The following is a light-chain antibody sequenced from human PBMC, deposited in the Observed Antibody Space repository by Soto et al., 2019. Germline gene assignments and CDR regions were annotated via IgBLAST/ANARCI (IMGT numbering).Light chain of an antibody. V-gene: IGKV3-20*01. CDR2: GAS. CDR1: QSVSGTY. J-gene: IGKJ2*03. Sequence: IVLTQSPGTLSLSPGEGATLSCRASQSVSGTYLAWYQLKPGQAPRLLIYGASTTASGVPDRFSGSGSATDFTLTISRLEPEDLAVYYCQQYGRSPLSSFGQGTKVEIK. CDR3: QQYGRSPLSS.